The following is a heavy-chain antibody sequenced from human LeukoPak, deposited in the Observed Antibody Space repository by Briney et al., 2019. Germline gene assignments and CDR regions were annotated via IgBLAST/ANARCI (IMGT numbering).Heavy chain of an antibody. Sequence: PGGSLRLSCEASGFTYTTYWMSWVRQAPGKGLQWVAHIKRDGSEKYYVDSVKGRFTISRDNAKNSLYLQMSSPRADDTAVYYCARLSEMLRGPEVIYYFDYWGQGNLVTVSS. CDR2: IKRDGSEK. V-gene: IGHV3-7*01. J-gene: IGHJ4*02. D-gene: IGHD3-10*01. CDR1: GFTYTTYW. CDR3: ARLSEMLRGPEVIYYFDY.